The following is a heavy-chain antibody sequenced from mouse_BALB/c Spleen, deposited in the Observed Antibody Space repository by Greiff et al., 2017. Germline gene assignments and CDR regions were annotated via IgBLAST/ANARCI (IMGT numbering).Heavy chain of an antibody. CDR3: ARGGATAPFAY. CDR1: GFTFSSYA. Sequence: EVQLVESGGGLVKPGGSLKLSCAASGFTFSSYAMSWVRQTPEKRLEWVASISSGGSTYYPDSVKGRFTISRDNARNILYLQMSSLRSEDTAMYYCARGGATAPFAYWGQGTLVTVSA. CDR2: ISSGGST. V-gene: IGHV5-6-5*01. D-gene: IGHD1-2*01. J-gene: IGHJ3*01.